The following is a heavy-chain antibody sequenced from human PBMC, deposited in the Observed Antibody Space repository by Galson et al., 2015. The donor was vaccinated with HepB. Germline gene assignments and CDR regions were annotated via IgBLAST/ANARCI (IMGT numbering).Heavy chain of an antibody. CDR2: IWYDVSNK. CDR1: GFSFSSYG. V-gene: IGHV3-33*01. J-gene: IGHJ3*02. CDR3: ARDGSHSGYDWQVRNAFDI. D-gene: IGHD5-12*01. Sequence: SLRLSCAASGFSFSSYGMHWVRQAPGKGLEWVAVIWYDVSNKYYADSVKGRFMISRDNSKNTLYLQMNSPRAEDTAVYYCARDGSHSGYDWQVRNAFDIWGQGTMVTVSS.